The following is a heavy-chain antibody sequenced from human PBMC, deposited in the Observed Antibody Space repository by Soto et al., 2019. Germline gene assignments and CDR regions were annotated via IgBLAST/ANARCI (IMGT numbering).Heavy chain of an antibody. D-gene: IGHD3-22*01. CDR1: GYTFTSYY. Sequence: QVQLVQSGAEVKKPGASVKVSCKASGYTFTSYYMHWVRQAPGQGLEWMGIINPSGGSTSYAQKCQGRVTKTRDRSTSTVYMELSSLRSEDTAVYYCARPGLGGYYYVLDYWGQGTLVTVSS. V-gene: IGHV1-46*03. CDR2: INPSGGST. J-gene: IGHJ4*02. CDR3: ARPGLGGYYYVLDY.